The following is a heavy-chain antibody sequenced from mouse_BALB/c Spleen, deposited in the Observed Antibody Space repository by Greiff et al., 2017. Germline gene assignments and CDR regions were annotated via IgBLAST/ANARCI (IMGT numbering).Heavy chain of an antibody. Sequence: EVHLVESGGGLVKPGGSLKLSCAASGFTFSSYAMSWVRQSPEKRLEWVAEISSGGSYTYYPDTVTGRFTISKDNAKNTLYLEMSSLKAEDTAMYYCAMEGYGNYVGYFDDWGAGTTGTVSS. J-gene: IGHJ1*01. D-gene: IGHD2-1*01. V-gene: IGHV5-9-4*01. CDR1: GFTFSSYA. CDR2: ISSGGSYT. CDR3: AMEGYGNYVGYFDD.